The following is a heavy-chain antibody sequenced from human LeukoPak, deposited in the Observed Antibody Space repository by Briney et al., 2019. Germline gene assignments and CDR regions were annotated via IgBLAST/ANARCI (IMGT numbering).Heavy chain of an antibody. D-gene: IGHD1-1*01. CDR2: ISGSNSYI. CDR3: ARALTTLTYEGY. CDR1: GFTFSSYT. V-gene: IGHV3-21*01. Sequence: PGGSLLLSCAASGFTFSSYTMHWIRQAPGKGLEWVSSISGSNSYIFYADSVKGRFTVSRDNAKDSLYLQMNSLRAEDTAVYYCARALTTLTYEGYWGQGTLVTVSS. J-gene: IGHJ4*02.